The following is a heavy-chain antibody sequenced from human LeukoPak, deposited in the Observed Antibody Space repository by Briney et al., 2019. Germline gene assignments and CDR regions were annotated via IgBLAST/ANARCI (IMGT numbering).Heavy chain of an antibody. D-gene: IGHD3-10*01. Sequence: GGSLRLSCAASGFTFSTYWMSWVRQAPGKGLEWVANIKQDGSEKYYVDSVKGRFTISRDNAKNSLYLQMNSLRAEDTAVYYCARDRPFGEFEDYYYGMDVWGQGTTVTVSS. J-gene: IGHJ6*02. CDR3: ARDRPFGEFEDYYYGMDV. CDR1: GFTFSTYW. CDR2: IKQDGSEK. V-gene: IGHV3-7*01.